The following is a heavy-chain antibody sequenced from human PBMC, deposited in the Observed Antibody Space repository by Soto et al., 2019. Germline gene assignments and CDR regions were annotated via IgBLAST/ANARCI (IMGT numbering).Heavy chain of an antibody. CDR1: GGSISSGDYY. CDR2: IYYDRST. CDR3: ARLATRYYFDY. D-gene: IGHD1-1*01. J-gene: IGHJ4*02. V-gene: IGHV4-30-4*02. Sequence: SETLSLTCTISGGSISSGDYYWSWIRQPPGKALEWIGYIYYDRSTYYNPSLKSRVTISVDTSKNQFSLKMSSVTAADTAVYYCARLATRYYFDYWGQGTLVTVSS.